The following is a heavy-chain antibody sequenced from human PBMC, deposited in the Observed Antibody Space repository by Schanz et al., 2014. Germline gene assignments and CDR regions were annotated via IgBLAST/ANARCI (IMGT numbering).Heavy chain of an antibody. Sequence: QLQLQESGPGLVKPSGTLSLTCTVSGGSISTGSYYWGWIRQPPGKGLEWIGSIYYSGSTYYNPPLKSRFTISVDTSKNQFSLKLSSVTAADTAVYYCARHSMYFDSLTGYTVNWYFDLWGRGTLVTVSS. V-gene: IGHV4-39*01. J-gene: IGHJ2*01. CDR3: ARHSMYFDSLTGYTVNWYFDL. D-gene: IGHD3-9*01. CDR2: IYYSGST. CDR1: GGSISTGSYY.